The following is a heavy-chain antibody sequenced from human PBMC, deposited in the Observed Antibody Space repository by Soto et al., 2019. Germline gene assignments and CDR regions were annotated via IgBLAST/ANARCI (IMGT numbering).Heavy chain of an antibody. CDR2: IKQDGSEK. J-gene: IGHJ6*02. CDR1: GFTFSSYW. V-gene: IGHV3-7*03. D-gene: IGHD2-15*01. Sequence: EVQLVESGGCLVQPGGSLRLSCAASGFTFSSYWMRWVRQAPGKGLEWVANIKQDGSEKYYVDSVKGRITISRDNANNSLYRQMNSLRAEDSAVYYCARDHCSCGSCYFDYYYGMYVWGQGTTVTGSS. CDR3: ARDHCSCGSCYFDYYYGMYV.